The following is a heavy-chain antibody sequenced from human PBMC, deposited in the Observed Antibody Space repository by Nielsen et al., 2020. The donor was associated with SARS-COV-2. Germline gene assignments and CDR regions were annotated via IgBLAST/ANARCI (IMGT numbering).Heavy chain of an antibody. Sequence: GGSLRLSCAASGFTFDDYAMHWVRQAPGKGLEWVSGISWNSGSIGYADSVKGRFTISRDNAKNSLYLQMNSLRAEDTALYYCAKDASFNYDSSGYRLGLNWGQGTLVTVSS. CDR2: ISWNSGSI. J-gene: IGHJ4*02. V-gene: IGHV3-9*01. CDR1: GFTFDDYA. D-gene: IGHD3-22*01. CDR3: AKDASFNYDSSGYRLGLN.